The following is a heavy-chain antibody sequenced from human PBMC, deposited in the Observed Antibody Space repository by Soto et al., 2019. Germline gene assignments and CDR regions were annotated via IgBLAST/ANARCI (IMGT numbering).Heavy chain of an antibody. CDR3: ARDLAKGGGSAGFDY. Sequence: QVQLVQSGAEVKKPGASVNVSCKASGYTFTVYYMHWVRQAPGQGLEWMGWINPKSGGTMYTQKFQGGVTMTWDTSISTAYMALTRLRSDDTAVYYCARDLAKGGGSAGFDYWGQGTLVTVSS. D-gene: IGHD1-26*01. J-gene: IGHJ4*02. CDR1: GYTFTVYY. V-gene: IGHV1-2*02. CDR2: INPKSGGT.